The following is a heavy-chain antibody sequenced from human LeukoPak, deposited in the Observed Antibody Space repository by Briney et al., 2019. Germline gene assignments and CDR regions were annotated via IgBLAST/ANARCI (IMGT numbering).Heavy chain of an antibody. CDR3: ARPSSYGGNRWQYFDY. CDR2: IIPILGIA. J-gene: IGHJ4*02. D-gene: IGHD4-23*01. Sequence: GASVKVSCKASGGAFSSYAISWVRQAPGQGLEWMGRIIPILGIANYAQKFQGRVTITADKSTSTAYMELSSLRSEDTAVYYCARPSSYGGNRWQYFDYWGQGTLVTVSS. CDR1: GGAFSSYA. V-gene: IGHV1-69*04.